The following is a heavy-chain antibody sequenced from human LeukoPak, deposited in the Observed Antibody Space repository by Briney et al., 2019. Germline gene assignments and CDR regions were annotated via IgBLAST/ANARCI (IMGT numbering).Heavy chain of an antibody. CDR3: AKGVTIYTNSGLGY. CDR2: ISASGGST. Sequence: GGSLRLSCAASGFTFSTHAMTWVRQAAGKGLEWVSGISASGGSTYYADSVKGRFTISRDNSKNTLYLQMSSLRAEDTAVYYCAKGVTIYTNSGLGYWGQGTLVTVSS. V-gene: IGHV3-23*01. CDR1: GFTFSTHA. J-gene: IGHJ4*02. D-gene: IGHD7-27*01.